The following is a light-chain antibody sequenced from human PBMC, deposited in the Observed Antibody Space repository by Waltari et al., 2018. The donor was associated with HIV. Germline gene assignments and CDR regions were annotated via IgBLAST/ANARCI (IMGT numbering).Light chain of an antibody. Sequence: QSALTQPASVSASPGQSIPVSCTGTSSDVGAYDFVSWYQQTPGTAPKLVIYEVSYRPSGISNRFSGSKSGNTASLTISGLQTEDEADYYCSSFTTSNYLLFGGGTKVTVL. CDR2: EVS. CDR3: SSFTTSNYLL. V-gene: IGLV2-14*01. CDR1: SSDVGAYDF. J-gene: IGLJ2*01.